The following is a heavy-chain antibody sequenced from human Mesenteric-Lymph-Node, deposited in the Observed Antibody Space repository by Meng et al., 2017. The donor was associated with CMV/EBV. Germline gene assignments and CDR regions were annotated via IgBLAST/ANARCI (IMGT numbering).Heavy chain of an antibody. V-gene: IGHV4-61*01. Sequence: SETLSLTCTVSGGSVSSGSYYWSWIRQPPGKGLEWIGYIYYSGSTNYNPSLKSRVTISVDTSKNRFSLKLSSVTAVDTAVYYCARAVPLLGYCSGGSCYPGLYFDYWGQGTLVTVSS. D-gene: IGHD2-15*01. CDR1: GGSVSSGSYY. CDR3: ARAVPLLGYCSGGSCYPGLYFDY. CDR2: IYYSGST. J-gene: IGHJ4*02.